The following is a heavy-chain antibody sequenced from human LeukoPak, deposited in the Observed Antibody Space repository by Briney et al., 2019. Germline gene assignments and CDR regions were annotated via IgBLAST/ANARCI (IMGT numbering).Heavy chain of an antibody. CDR2: ISYDGSNK. CDR1: GFTFSSYG. D-gene: IGHD6-19*01. V-gene: IGHV3-30*18. Sequence: PGGSLRLSCAASGFTFSSYGMHWVRQAPGKGLEWGAVISYDGSNKYYADSVKGRFTISRDNSKNTLYLQMNSLRAEDTAVYYCAKATPGSGWTYWGQGTLVTVSS. CDR3: AKATPGSGWTY. J-gene: IGHJ4*02.